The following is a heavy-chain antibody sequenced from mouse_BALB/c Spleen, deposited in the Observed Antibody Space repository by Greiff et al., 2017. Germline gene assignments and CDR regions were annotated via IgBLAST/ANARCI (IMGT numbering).Heavy chain of an antibody. J-gene: IGHJ4*01. CDR3: ARCYYRYDDAMDY. Sequence: QVQLQQSGAELMKPGASVKISCKATGYTFSSYWIEWVKQRPGHGLEWIGEILPGSGSTNYNEKFKGKATFTADTSSNTAYMQLSSLTSEYSAVYYCARCYYRYDDAMDYWGQGTSVTVSS. CDR2: ILPGSGST. V-gene: IGHV1-9*01. D-gene: IGHD2-14*01. CDR1: GYTFSSYW.